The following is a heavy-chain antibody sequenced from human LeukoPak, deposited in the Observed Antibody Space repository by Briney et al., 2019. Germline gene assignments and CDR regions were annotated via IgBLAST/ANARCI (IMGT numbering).Heavy chain of an antibody. CDR3: ARGYCSSTSCPPGIDAFDI. CDR1: GGSISSGSYY. J-gene: IGHJ3*02. CDR2: IYTSGST. D-gene: IGHD2-2*01. V-gene: IGHV4-61*02. Sequence: SQTLSLTCTVSGGSISSGSYYWSWIRQPAGKGLEWIGRIYTSGSTNYNPSLKSRVTISVDTSKNQFSLKLSSVTAADTAVYYCARGYCSSTSCPPGIDAFDIWGQGTMVTVSS.